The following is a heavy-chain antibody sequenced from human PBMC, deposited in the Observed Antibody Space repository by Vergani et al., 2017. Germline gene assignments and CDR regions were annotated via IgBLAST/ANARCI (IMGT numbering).Heavy chain of an antibody. CDR3: AIDPSAYGDYGIG. CDR2: IYYSGRT. Sequence: QVQLQESGPGLVKPSQTLYLTCTVSGGAISSGDYYWGWIRQPPGKGLEWIGYIYYSGRTYYNPSRKSRVTISGDTSKNQFSLKMSSVTAADTAVYYCAIDPSAYGDYGIGWSQGTLVTLSS. V-gene: IGHV4-30-4*01. D-gene: IGHD4-17*01. CDR1: GGAISSGDYY. J-gene: IGHJ1*01.